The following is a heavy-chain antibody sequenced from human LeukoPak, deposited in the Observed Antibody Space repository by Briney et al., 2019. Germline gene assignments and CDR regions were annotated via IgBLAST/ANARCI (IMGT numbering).Heavy chain of an antibody. J-gene: IGHJ6*03. D-gene: IGHD2-15*01. CDR2: INPSGGST. CDR1: GYTFTSYY. CDR3: ARVASGYCSGGSCYFFPPYYYYYYYMDV. Sequence: GASVKVSCKASGYTFTSYYMHWVRQAPGQGLEWMGIINPSGGSTSYAQKFQGRVTMTRDMSTSTVYMELSSLRSEDTAVYYCARVASGYCSGGSCYFFPPYYYYYYYMDVWGKGTTVTISS. V-gene: IGHV1-46*01.